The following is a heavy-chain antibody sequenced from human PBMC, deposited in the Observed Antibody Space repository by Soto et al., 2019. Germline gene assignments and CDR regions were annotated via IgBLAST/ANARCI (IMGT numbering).Heavy chain of an antibody. CDR2: FDPEDGET. J-gene: IGHJ6*02. CDR3: ATDCSSTSCYVYGIDL. CDR1: GYTLTELS. Sequence: ASVKVSCKVSGYTLTELSMHWVRQAPGKGLEWMGGFDPEDGETIYAQKFQGRVTMTEDTATDTAYMELSSLSSEATAVYSCATDCSSTSCYVYGIDLWGQGTTVTVSS. V-gene: IGHV1-24*01. D-gene: IGHD2-2*01.